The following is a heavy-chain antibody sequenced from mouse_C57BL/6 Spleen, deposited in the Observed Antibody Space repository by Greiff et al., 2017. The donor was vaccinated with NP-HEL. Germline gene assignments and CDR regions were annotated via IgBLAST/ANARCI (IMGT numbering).Heavy chain of an antibody. CDR1: GYTFTDYN. D-gene: IGHD1-1*01. Sequence: EVKLQESGPELVKPGASVKIPCKASGYTFTDYNMDWVKQSHGKSLEWIGDINPNNGGTIYNQKFKGKATLTVDKSSSTAYMELRSLTSEDTAVYYCARPDYYGSSYVGWYFDVWGTGTTVTVSS. V-gene: IGHV1-18*01. CDR2: INPNNGGT. J-gene: IGHJ1*03. CDR3: ARPDYYGSSYVGWYFDV.